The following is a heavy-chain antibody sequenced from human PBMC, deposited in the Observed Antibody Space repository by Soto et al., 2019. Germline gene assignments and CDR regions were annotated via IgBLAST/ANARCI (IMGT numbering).Heavy chain of an antibody. Sequence: GGSLRLSCAASGFTFNTYAMTWVRQAPGKGLEWVSIISSSGDGTYYVDSVKGRFTISRDNSRNTLNLQMNNLRAEDTAVYYCAKNADCWSWGMDVWGQGTTVTVSS. CDR2: ISSSGDGT. D-gene: IGHD3-3*01. V-gene: IGHV3-23*01. CDR1: GFTFNTYA. CDR3: AKNADCWSWGMDV. J-gene: IGHJ6*02.